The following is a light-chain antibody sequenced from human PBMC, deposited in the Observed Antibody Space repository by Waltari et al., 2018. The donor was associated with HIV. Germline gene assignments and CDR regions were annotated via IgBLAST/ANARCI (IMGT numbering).Light chain of an antibody. Sequence: QSVLTQPPSVSGAPGQRVTLSCTGSSSNIGAGYDVHWYQQLPGTAPKLLIYGNSNRPSGVPDRFSGSKSGTSASLAITGLQAEDEADYYCQSYDSSLSGSVFGGGTILTVL. J-gene: IGLJ2*01. CDR3: QSYDSSLSGSV. CDR2: GNS. V-gene: IGLV1-40*01. CDR1: SSNIGAGYD.